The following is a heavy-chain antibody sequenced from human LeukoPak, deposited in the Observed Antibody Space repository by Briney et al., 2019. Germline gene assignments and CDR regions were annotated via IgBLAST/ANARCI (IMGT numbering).Heavy chain of an antibody. CDR3: AREGGLAVAGTAFDI. J-gene: IGHJ3*02. Sequence: ASVKVSCKASRYTFTTYYIHWVRQAPGQGLEWMGIINPSGGSTRYAQKLQGRVTMTGDTSTSTVYMELSSLRSEDTAVHYCAREGGLAVAGTAFDIWGQGTMVTVFS. CDR2: INPSGGST. D-gene: IGHD6-19*01. CDR1: RYTFTTYY. V-gene: IGHV1-46*01.